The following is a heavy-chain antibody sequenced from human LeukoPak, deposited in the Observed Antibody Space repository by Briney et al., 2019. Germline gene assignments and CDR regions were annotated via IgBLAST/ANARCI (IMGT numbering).Heavy chain of an antibody. D-gene: IGHD3-3*01. CDR3: ASADYDFQRGAGYFDY. J-gene: IGHJ4*02. CDR2: INPNSGGT. V-gene: IGHV1-2*02. CDR1: GYTFTSYG. Sequence: ASVKVSCKASGYTFTSYGISWVRQAPGQGLEWMGWINPNSGGTNYAQKFQGRVTMTRDTSISTAYMELSRLRSDDTAVYYCASADYDFQRGAGYFDYWGQGTLVTVSS.